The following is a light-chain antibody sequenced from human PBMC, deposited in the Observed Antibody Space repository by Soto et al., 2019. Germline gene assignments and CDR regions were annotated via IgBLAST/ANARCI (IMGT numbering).Light chain of an antibody. CDR1: QVISSA. J-gene: IGKJ5*01. V-gene: IGKV1-13*02. CDR3: QQFNSYPLT. CDR2: DAS. Sequence: AIQLTQSPSSLSASVGDRVTITCRASQVISSALAWHQQKPGKAPKFLIFDASSLKSGVPSRFSGSGSGTDFTLTISNLQPEDFATYYCQQFNSYPLTFGQGTRLEIK.